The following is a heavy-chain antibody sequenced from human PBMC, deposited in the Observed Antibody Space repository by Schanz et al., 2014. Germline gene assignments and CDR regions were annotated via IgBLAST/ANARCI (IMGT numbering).Heavy chain of an antibody. V-gene: IGHV3-23*01. D-gene: IGHD3-9*01. CDR2: IEFSGGTT. Sequence: EAQLLESGGGLVQPGGSLRLSCAASGFNFKAYAMSWVRQAPGKGLEWVSGIEFSGGTTYYADSVKGRFTISRDNSKNILTMQMSSLRAEDTAVYFCAKDPYDVLTGYQYYFDYWGPGRLVTVSS. CDR1: GFNFKAYA. J-gene: IGHJ4*02. CDR3: AKDPYDVLTGYQYYFDY.